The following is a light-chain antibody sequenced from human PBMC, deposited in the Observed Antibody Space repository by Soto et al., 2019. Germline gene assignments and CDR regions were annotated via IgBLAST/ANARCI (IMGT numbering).Light chain of an antibody. J-gene: IGKJ4*01. CDR3: QQFKSYPLT. CDR2: DAS. CDR1: QGIRGA. V-gene: IGKV1-13*02. Sequence: AIPLTQSPSSLPASVGDRVIITCRASQGIRGALAWYQQKPGKAPKLLIYDASSLESGVPSRFSGSGSGTDFTLTISSLQPEDFASYYCQQFKSYPLTFGGGTKVEIK.